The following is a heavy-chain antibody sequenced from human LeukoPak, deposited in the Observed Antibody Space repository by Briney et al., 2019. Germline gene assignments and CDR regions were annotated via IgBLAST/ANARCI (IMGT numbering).Heavy chain of an antibody. CDR2: ISYDGSNK. V-gene: IGHV3-30-3*01. Sequence: QSGGSLRLSCAASGFTFSSYAMHWVRQAPGKGLEWVAVISYDGSNKYYADSVKGRFTISRDNSKNTLYLQMNSLRAEDTAVYYCARDTFPAAAVSYFDYWGQGTLVTVSS. CDR3: ARDTFPAAAVSYFDY. J-gene: IGHJ4*02. CDR1: GFTFSSYA. D-gene: IGHD2-2*01.